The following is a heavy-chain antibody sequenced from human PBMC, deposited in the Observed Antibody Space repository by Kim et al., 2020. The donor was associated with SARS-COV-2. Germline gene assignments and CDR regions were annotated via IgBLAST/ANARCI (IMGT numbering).Heavy chain of an antibody. Sequence: ASVKVSCKASGYMFSIHSMHWVRQAPGQGPEWMGIINPSGGSTNYAQKFQGRVTMTSDTSTNTVYMELSSLRSEDTAVYYCARGRVGYSGSWYVYWGQGTLVTVSS. CDR3: ARGRVGYSGSWYVY. D-gene: IGHD6-13*01. CDR1: GYMFSIHS. J-gene: IGHJ4*02. V-gene: IGHV1-46*01. CDR2: INPSGGST.